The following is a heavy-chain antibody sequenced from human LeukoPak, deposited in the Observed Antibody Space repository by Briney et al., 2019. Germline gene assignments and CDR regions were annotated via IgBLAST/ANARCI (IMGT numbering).Heavy chain of an antibody. Sequence: PGGSLRLSCAGSGFTFSSYWMTWVRQAPGKGLEWVANIKPDGDTTNYLDSVKGRFTISRDNAKSSLHLQMNGLTAEDTAVYYCSRGPSTTLTTFWGQGTMVTVSS. J-gene: IGHJ4*02. V-gene: IGHV3-7*01. CDR3: SRGPSTTLTTF. D-gene: IGHD4-17*01. CDR1: GFTFSSYW. CDR2: IKPDGDTT.